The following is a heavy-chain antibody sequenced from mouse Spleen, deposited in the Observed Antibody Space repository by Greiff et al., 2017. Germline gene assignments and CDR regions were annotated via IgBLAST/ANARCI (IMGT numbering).Heavy chain of an antibody. CDR3: ARSRGSSYWYFDV. V-gene: IGHV1-7*01. CDR2: INPSTGYT. D-gene: IGHD1-1*01. Sequence: QVQLQQSGAELAKPGASVKMSCKASGYTFTSYWMHWVKQRPGQGLEWIGYINPSTGYTEYNQKFKDKATLTADKSSSTAYMQLSSLTSEDSAVYYCARSRGSSYWYFDVWGAGTTVTVSS. CDR1: GYTFTSYW. J-gene: IGHJ1*01.